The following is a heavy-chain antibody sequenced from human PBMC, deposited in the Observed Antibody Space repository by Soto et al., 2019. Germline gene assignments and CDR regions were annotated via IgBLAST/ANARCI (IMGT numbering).Heavy chain of an antibody. Sequence: PGGSLRLSCAASGFTFDDYAMHWVRQAPGKGLEWVSGISWNSGSIGYADSVKGRFTISRDNAKNSLYLQMNSLRAEDTALYYCAKDKGRIAARPSYYYYGMDVWGQGTTVTVSS. CDR3: AKDKGRIAARPSYYYYGMDV. V-gene: IGHV3-9*01. D-gene: IGHD6-6*01. CDR1: GFTFDDYA. CDR2: ISWNSGSI. J-gene: IGHJ6*02.